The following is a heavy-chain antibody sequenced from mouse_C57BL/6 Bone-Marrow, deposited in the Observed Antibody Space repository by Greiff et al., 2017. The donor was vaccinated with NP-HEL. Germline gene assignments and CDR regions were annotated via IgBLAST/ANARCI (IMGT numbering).Heavy chain of an antibody. CDR3: ARRGKFGDGYYVWYFDV. Sequence: EVKLQESGGGLVQPGGSLKLSCAASGIDFSRYWMSWVRRAPGKGLEWIGEINPDSSTINYAPSLKDKFIISRDNDKNTLYLQMSKVRSEDTALYYCARRGKFGDGYYVWYFDVWGTGTTVTVSS. CDR2: INPDSSTI. D-gene: IGHD2-3*01. CDR1: GIDFSRYW. V-gene: IGHV4-1*01. J-gene: IGHJ1*03.